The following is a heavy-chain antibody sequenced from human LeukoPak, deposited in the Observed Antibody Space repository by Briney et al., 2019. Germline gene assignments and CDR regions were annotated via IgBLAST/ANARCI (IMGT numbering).Heavy chain of an antibody. Sequence: KPGASVKVSCKASGYTFTSYGISWVRQAPGQGLEWMGWISAYNGNTNYAQKPQGRVTMTTDTSTSTAYMELRSLRSDDTAVYYCARVDDIVVVPAAILDWGQGTLVTVSS. CDR2: ISAYNGNT. CDR3: ARVDDIVVVPAAILD. CDR1: GYTFTSYG. J-gene: IGHJ4*02. V-gene: IGHV1-18*04. D-gene: IGHD2-2*01.